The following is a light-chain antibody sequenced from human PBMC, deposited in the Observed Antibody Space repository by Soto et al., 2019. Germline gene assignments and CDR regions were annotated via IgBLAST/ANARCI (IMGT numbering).Light chain of an antibody. CDR2: QTS. CDR1: QSISSW. V-gene: IGKV1-5*03. CDR3: QQYGAYPWT. J-gene: IGKJ1*01. Sequence: DIQMTQSPSTLSASVGDRVTITCRASQSISSWLAWYQLKPGKAPKVLIYQTSILQNGVPSTFSGSGSGTEFTLTISSLQPDDFATYSCQQYGAYPWTFGQGTKVEVK.